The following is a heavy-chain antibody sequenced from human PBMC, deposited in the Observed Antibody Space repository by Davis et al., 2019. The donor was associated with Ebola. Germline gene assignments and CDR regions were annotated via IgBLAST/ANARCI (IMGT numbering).Heavy chain of an antibody. V-gene: IGHV3-23*01. D-gene: IGHD6-19*01. J-gene: IGHJ6*02. CDR1: GFTFSSYW. CDR2: ISGSGGST. CDR3: AKPLAGSGWYSTYYYYGMDV. Sequence: GESLKISCAASGFTFSSYWMSWVRQAPGKGLEWVSAISGSGGSTYYADSVKGRFTISRDNSKNTLYLQMDSLRAEDTAVYYCAKPLAGSGWYSTYYYYGMDVWGQGTTVTVSS.